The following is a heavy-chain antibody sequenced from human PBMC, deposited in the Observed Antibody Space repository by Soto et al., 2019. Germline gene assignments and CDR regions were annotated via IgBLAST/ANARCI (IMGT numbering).Heavy chain of an antibody. V-gene: IGHV3-30-3*01. CDR2: ISFDGSIK. Sequence: QVQLVESGGGVVRPGRSLRLSCAASGFTFSNYAMHWVRQAPGKGLEWVALISFDGSIKYYADSVKGRFTISRDNSKSTLFLPMTSLRGEDTAVYYCARDNTGWSLDYWGQGALVAVSS. CDR1: GFTFSNYA. D-gene: IGHD6-19*01. J-gene: IGHJ4*02. CDR3: ARDNTGWSLDY.